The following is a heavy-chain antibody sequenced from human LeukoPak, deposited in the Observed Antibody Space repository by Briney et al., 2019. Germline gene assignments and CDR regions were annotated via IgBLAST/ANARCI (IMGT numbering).Heavy chain of an antibody. CDR2: ISSSGYTI. V-gene: IGHV3-11*04. Sequence: GGSLRLSCAASGFTLSDYYMSWVRPAPGEGPEWVSYISSSGYTIYYADSVKGRFTISRDNADNSLYLQMNSLRPEDTAMYYCARDRTLDSDGYPKFSYWGQGTLVTVSS. CDR3: ARDRTLDSDGYPKFSY. D-gene: IGHD5-18*01. CDR1: GFTLSDYY. J-gene: IGHJ4*02.